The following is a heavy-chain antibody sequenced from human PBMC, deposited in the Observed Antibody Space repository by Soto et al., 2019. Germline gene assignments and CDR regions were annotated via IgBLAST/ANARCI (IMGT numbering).Heavy chain of an antibody. CDR3: ARHLRFAAAGTDKSYYYYYMDV. CDR2: IYYSGST. D-gene: IGHD6-13*01. J-gene: IGHJ6*03. CDR1: GGSISSYY. Sequence: SETLSLTCTVSGGSISSYYWSWIRQPPGKGLEWIGYIYYSGSTNYNPSLKSRVTISVDTSKNQFSLKLSSVTAADTAVYYCARHLRFAAAGTDKSYYYYYMDVWGKGTTVTVSS. V-gene: IGHV4-59*08.